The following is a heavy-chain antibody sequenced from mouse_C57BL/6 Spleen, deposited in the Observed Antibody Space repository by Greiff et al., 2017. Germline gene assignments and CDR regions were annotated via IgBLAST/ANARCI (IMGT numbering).Heavy chain of an antibody. CDR3: ARGCLPSWFAY. CDR2: IYPGSGST. Sequence: QVQLKQPGAELVKPGASVKMSCKASGYTFPSYWLTWVKQRPGQGLVWIGDIYPGSGSTNYNEQFKSKATLTVDTASSTAYMQLSSLTSEDSAVYDCARGCLPSWFAYWGQGTLLTVSA. V-gene: IGHV1-55*01. J-gene: IGHJ3*01. D-gene: IGHD5-1*01. CDR1: GYTFPSYW.